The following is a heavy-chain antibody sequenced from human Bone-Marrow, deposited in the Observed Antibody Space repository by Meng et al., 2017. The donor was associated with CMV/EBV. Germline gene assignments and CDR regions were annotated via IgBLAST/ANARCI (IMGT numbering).Heavy chain of an antibody. D-gene: IGHD2-21*01. V-gene: IGHV1-18*01. CDR1: GYTFSTYG. CDR3: GGAGDLGIRH. Sequence: ASVKVSCKASGYTFSTYGITWMRQAPGQGPEWMGWISVYNGNTKYAQKIQGRVTMTTDTSTTTAYMELRSLTSDDTAVYYCGGAGDLGIRHWGQGTAVTVSS. J-gene: IGHJ4*02. CDR2: ISVYNGNT.